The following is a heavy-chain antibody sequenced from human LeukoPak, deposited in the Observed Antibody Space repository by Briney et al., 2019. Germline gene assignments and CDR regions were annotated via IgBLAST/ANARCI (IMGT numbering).Heavy chain of an antibody. CDR3: ARGGTSSWRIGYYFDY. Sequence: SETLSLTCTVSGGSINSYYWNWLRQPPGQGLEWIGFIYSSGSTNYNPSLKSRVAISVDTSKNHFSLKLSSVTAADTAEYYCARGGTSSWRIGYYFDYWGQGTLVTVSS. J-gene: IGHJ4*02. D-gene: IGHD6-13*01. CDR1: GGSINSYY. CDR2: IYSSGST. V-gene: IGHV4-59*01.